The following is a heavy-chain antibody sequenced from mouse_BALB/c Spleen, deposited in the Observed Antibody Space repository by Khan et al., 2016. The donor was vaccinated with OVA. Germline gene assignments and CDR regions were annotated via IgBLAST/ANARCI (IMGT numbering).Heavy chain of an antibody. J-gene: IGHJ3*01. V-gene: IGHV5-6*01. CDR2: ISSGGDYT. CDR3: ADHLTGSCAY. CDR1: GFTFSSYS. D-gene: IGHD4-1*01. Sequence: EVQLQESGGDLVKPGGSLKLSCAASGFTFSSYSMSWVRQTPDKRLEWVASISSGGDYTYYPDSVKGRFTISRDNAKNTLYLQMSDLKSEDTAMYCCADHLTGSCAYWGQGTLVTVSA.